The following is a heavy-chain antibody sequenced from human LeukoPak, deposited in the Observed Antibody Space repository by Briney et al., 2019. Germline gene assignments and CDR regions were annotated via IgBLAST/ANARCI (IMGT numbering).Heavy chain of an antibody. CDR1: GGSFSGYY. V-gene: IGHV4-30-4*01. J-gene: IGHJ4*02. CDR3: AREAGDTDY. CDR2: IYYSGST. Sequence: PSETLSLTCAVYGGSFSGYYWSWIRQPPGKGLEWIGYIYYSGSTYYNPSLKSRVTISVDTSKNQFSLKLSSVTAADTAVYYCAREAGDTDYWGQGTLVTVSS. D-gene: IGHD2-21*01.